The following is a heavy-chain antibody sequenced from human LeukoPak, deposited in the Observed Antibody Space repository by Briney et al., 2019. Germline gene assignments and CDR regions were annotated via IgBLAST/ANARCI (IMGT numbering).Heavy chain of an antibody. V-gene: IGHV4-61*02. Sequence: PSETLSLTCTVSGGSISTGNYYWSWIRQPAGKGLEWIGRIYTSGSTNYNPSLKSRVTISVDTSKNQFSLKLSSVTAADTAVYYCARGHFVVVPAAIWDYYYMDVWGKGTTVTVSS. J-gene: IGHJ6*03. CDR1: GGSISTGNYY. D-gene: IGHD2-2*02. CDR3: ARGHFVVVPAAIWDYYYMDV. CDR2: IYTSGST.